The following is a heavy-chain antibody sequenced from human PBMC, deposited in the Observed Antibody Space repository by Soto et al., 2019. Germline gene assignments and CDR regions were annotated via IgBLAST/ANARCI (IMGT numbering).Heavy chain of an antibody. CDR3: ARGEGFCSGSKCSRGEAYHYANDF. CDR1: GYTFTDYY. Sequence: ASVKVSCKASGYTFTDYYMHWVRQAPGQGLVWMGWISTKSGATNYAQKFQGRLTLTRDTSISTVYMELSSLKSDDTAVYYCARGEGFCSGSKCSRGEAYHYANDFWDPGTTVTFS. CDR2: ISTKSGAT. J-gene: IGHJ6*02. D-gene: IGHD2-8*02. V-gene: IGHV1-2*02.